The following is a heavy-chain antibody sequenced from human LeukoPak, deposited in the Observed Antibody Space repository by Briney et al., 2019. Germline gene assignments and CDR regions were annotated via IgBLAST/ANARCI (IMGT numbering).Heavy chain of an antibody. Sequence: GASVKVSCRASGYTFTNSDITWVRQAPGQGLEWMGRISTSNGDTNYAAKLQGRVTITADESTSTAYMELSSLRSEDTAVYYCAMVPRGYCSSTSCYVGDYYYYYYMDVWGKGTTVTVSS. CDR3: AMVPRGYCSSTSCYVGDYYYYYYMDV. CDR1: GYTFTNSD. CDR2: ISTSNGDT. V-gene: IGHV1-18*04. J-gene: IGHJ6*03. D-gene: IGHD2-2*01.